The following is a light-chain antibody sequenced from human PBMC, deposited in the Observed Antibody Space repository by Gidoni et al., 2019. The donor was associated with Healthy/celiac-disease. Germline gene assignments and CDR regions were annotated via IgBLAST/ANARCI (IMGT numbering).Light chain of an antibody. CDR3: QQYYSTPLT. CDR1: QSVLYSSNNKNY. V-gene: IGKV4-1*01. CDR2: WSS. J-gene: IGKJ4*01. Sequence: DIVMTQSPDSLAVSLGERATIHCKSSQSVLYSSNNKNYLAWYPQKPGQPPKLLIYWSSTRESGVPDRFSGSGSGTDFTLTISSLQAEDVAVYYCQQYYSTPLTFGGGTKVEIK.